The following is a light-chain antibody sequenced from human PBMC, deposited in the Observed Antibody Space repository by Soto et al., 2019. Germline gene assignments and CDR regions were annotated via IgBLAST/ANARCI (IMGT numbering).Light chain of an antibody. CDR3: QQRSNWPPYT. CDR2: DAS. J-gene: IGKJ2*01. CDR1: QSLSSY. V-gene: IGKV3-11*01. Sequence: EIVLTQSPATLSLSPGERATLSCRASQSLSSYLAWYQQKPGQAPRLLIYDASNRSTGIPARFSGSGSGTDVTLTISSLEPEDFAVYYWQQRSNWPPYTFGQGTKLEIK.